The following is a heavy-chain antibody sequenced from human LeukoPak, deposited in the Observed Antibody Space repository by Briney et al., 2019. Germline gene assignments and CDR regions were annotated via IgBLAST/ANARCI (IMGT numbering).Heavy chain of an antibody. V-gene: IGHV1-24*01. J-gene: IGHJ5*02. CDR2: FDPKDGDT. D-gene: IGHD4-17*01. CDR3: ARVMTTVTTLAWFDP. Sequence: ASVKVSCKVSGYSLTELSVHWVRQAPGKGLEWMGNFDPKDGDTIYAQRFQGRVTMTRDTSISTAYMELSRLRSDDTAVYYCARVMTTVTTLAWFDPWGQGTLVTVSS. CDR1: GYSLTELS.